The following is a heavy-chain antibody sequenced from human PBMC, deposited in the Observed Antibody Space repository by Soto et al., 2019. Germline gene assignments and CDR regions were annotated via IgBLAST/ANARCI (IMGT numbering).Heavy chain of an antibody. CDR3: ASHNFFCGGDCNSSGMDV. Sequence: PXESLKISCQGSGYMFNNYRINWVRQVPGGGLEWMGRIDPSDSYTKYNPSFQGLVTISADKSTSTAFLQWSSLRASDTAVYYCASHNFFCGGDCNSSGMDVSGQGTTVTVSS. V-gene: IGHV5-10-1*01. J-gene: IGHJ6*02. D-gene: IGHD2-21*02. CDR1: GYMFNNYR. CDR2: IDPSDSYT.